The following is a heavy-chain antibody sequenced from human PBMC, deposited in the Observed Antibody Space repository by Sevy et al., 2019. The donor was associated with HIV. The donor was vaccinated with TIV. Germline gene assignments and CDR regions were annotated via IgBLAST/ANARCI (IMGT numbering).Heavy chain of an antibody. CDR3: AKDIYDILTGPTDY. Sequence: GGSLRLSCAASGFTFDDYAMHWVRQAPGKGLEWVSGISWNSGSIGYADSVKGRFTISRDNAKNSPYLQMNSLRAEDTALYYCAKDIYDILTGPTDYWGQGTLVTVSS. V-gene: IGHV3-9*01. J-gene: IGHJ4*02. CDR1: GFTFDDYA. D-gene: IGHD3-9*01. CDR2: ISWNSGSI.